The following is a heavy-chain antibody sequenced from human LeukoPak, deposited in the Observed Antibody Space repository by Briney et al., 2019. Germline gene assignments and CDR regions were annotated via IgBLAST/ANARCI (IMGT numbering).Heavy chain of an antibody. D-gene: IGHD3-16*02. Sequence: GGSLRLSCGASGFTFSSYWMSWVRQAPGKGLEWVAVISYDGSNKYYADSVKGRFTISRDNSKNTLYLQMNSLRAEDTAVYYCASIYDYVWGSYRSVDYWCQGTLVTVSS. CDR1: GFTFSSYW. CDR3: ASIYDYVWGSYRSVDY. CDR2: ISYDGSNK. V-gene: IGHV3-30-3*01. J-gene: IGHJ4*02.